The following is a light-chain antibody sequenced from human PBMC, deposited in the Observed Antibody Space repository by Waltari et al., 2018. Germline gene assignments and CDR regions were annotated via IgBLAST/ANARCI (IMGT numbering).Light chain of an antibody. CDR2: DVS. V-gene: IGLV2-11*01. Sequence: VSWYQQHPGKAPKLMIYDVSRRPSGVPDRFSGSKSGNTASLTISGLQAEDEADYYCCSYAGNWVFGGGTKLTVL. CDR3: CSYAGNWV. J-gene: IGLJ3*02.